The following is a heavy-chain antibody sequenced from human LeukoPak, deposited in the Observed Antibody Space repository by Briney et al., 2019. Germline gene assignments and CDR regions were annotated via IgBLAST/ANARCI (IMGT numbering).Heavy chain of an antibody. Sequence: PGGSLRLSCAASGFIFAEYGMSWVRQAPGKGLEWVSGINWNGANTGYGDSVKGRFTISRDNAKNSLHLQMSSLRAEDTALYHCARVHFDTSGYHNAFDIWGQGTMVTVSS. V-gene: IGHV3-20*01. CDR1: GFIFAEYG. CDR3: ARVHFDTSGYHNAFDI. J-gene: IGHJ3*02. D-gene: IGHD3-22*01. CDR2: INWNGANT.